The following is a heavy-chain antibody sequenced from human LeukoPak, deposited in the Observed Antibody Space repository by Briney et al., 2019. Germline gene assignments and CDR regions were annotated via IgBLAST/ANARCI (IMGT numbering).Heavy chain of an antibody. J-gene: IGHJ4*02. CDR2: INPNIGGT. CDR1: GYTFTDYY. CDR3: AREPRTYFDY. V-gene: IGHV1-2*02. Sequence: ASVRVSCKASGYTFTDYYIHWVRLAPGQGLEWMGWINPNIGGTNYAQKFQGRVTMTRDMSISTAYMVLSSLISDDTAIYYCAREPRTYFDYWGQGTLVTVSS.